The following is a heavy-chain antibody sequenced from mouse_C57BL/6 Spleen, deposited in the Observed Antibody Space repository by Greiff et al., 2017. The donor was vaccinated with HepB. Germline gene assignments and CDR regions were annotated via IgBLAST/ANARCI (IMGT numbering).Heavy chain of an antibody. CDR1: GFNIKNTY. V-gene: IGHV14-3*01. CDR2: IDPANGNT. CDR3: ARDYGSKTGPFAY. Sequence: VQLKESVAELVRPGASVKLSCTASGFNIKNTYMHWVKQRPEQGLEWIGRIDPANGNTKYAPKFQGKATITADTSSNTAYLQLSSLTSEDTAIYYCARDYGSKTGPFAYWGQGTLVTVSA. J-gene: IGHJ3*01. D-gene: IGHD1-1*01.